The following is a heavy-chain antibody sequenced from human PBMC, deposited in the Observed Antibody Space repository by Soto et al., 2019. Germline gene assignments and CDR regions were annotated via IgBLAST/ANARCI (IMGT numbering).Heavy chain of an antibody. CDR3: ARPVDTAMSSIY. V-gene: IGHV3-74*01. D-gene: IGHD5-18*01. CDR1: GFTLSNDL. J-gene: IGHJ4*02. CDR2: ISADGSDT. Sequence: GSLRLSCSASGFTLSNDLVHWVRQSPGKGLVWVSRISADGSDTAYADSVKGRFTISRDNAKNSLYLQMNSLRAEDTAVYYCARPVDTAMSSIYWGQGTLVTVSS.